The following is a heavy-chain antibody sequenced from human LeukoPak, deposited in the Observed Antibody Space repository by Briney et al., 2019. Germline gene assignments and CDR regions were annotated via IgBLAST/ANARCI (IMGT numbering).Heavy chain of an antibody. J-gene: IGHJ4*02. Sequence: PGGSLRLSCAASGFTFSDYGMHWVRQAPGKGLEWVAFIRYDGSKRFYTDSVKGRFTISRDNSKNTVYLQMNSLRAEDTAVYYCAKDGRLLEFDYWGQGTLVIVSS. V-gene: IGHV3-30*02. CDR3: AKDGRLLEFDY. D-gene: IGHD2-21*02. CDR1: GFTFSDYG. CDR2: IRYDGSKR.